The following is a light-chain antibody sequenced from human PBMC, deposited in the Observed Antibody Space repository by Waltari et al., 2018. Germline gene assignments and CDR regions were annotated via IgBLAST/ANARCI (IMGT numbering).Light chain of an antibody. CDR1: SSNLGAGYD. V-gene: IGLV1-40*01. CDR3: QSYDKSLSGFV. Sequence: QSVLTQPPSVSGAPGQRVTIPCTGSSSNLGAGYDFHWYQQLPGTAPKVLIYGITNRPSGVPDRFSGSKSGTSASLAITGLQPEDEADYYCQSYDKSLSGFVFGTGTKVTVL. J-gene: IGLJ1*01. CDR2: GIT.